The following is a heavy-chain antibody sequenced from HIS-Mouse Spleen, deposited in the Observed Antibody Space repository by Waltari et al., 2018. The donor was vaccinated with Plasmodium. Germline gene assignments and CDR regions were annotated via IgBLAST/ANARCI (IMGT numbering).Heavy chain of an antibody. CDR3: AHSRSSFDY. CDR2: SYWDDDK. D-gene: IGHD6-13*01. CDR1: GFSLSTSGVG. J-gene: IGHJ4*02. V-gene: IGHV2-5*02. Sequence: QITLKESGPTLVKPTQTLTLTCTFSGFSLSTSGVGVGWIRQPPGKALEWLVLSYWDDDKRYSPSLKSRLTITKDTSKSQVVLTMANMDPVDTATYYCAHSRSSFDYWGQGTLVTVSS.